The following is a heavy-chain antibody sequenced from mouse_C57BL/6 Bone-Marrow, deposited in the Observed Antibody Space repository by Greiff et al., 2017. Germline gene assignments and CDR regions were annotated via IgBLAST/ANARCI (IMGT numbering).Heavy chain of an antibody. CDR1: GFTFSDYG. CDR2: ISSGSSTI. J-gene: IGHJ3*01. D-gene: IGHD2-5*01. V-gene: IGHV5-17*01. CDR3: ARNAYYSNYAWVAY. Sequence: EVQLVESGGGLVKPGGSLKLSCAASGFTFSDYGMHWVRQAPEKGLEWVAYISSGSSTIYYADTVKGRFTISRDNAKNTLFLQMTSLRSEDTAMYYCARNAYYSNYAWVAYWGQGTLVTVSA.